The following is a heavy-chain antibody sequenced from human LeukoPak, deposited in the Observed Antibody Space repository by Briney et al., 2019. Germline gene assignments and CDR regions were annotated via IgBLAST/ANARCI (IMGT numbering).Heavy chain of an antibody. Sequence: ASVTVSCTASGYTFTDYYIHWVRQAPGQGLEWMGWINPNSGGTKYAQNFQGRVTMTRDTSINTAYMDLSRLTSDDTAVYYCARGRGARYYDSSGLYYFDYWGQGTLVTVSS. CDR1: GYTFTDYY. CDR2: INPNSGGT. D-gene: IGHD3-22*01. V-gene: IGHV1-2*02. J-gene: IGHJ4*02. CDR3: ARGRGARYYDSSGLYYFDY.